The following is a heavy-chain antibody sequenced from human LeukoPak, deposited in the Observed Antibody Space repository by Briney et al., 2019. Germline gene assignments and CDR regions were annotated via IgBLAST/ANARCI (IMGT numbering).Heavy chain of an antibody. CDR1: GYTFTGYY. Sequence: ASVKVSCKASGYTFTGYYMHWVRQAPGQGLEWMGWINPNSGGTNYAQKFQGRVTMTRDTSISTAYMELSRLRSDDTAVYYCARDPTTVTTSYYYYYMDVWGKGTTVTVSS. J-gene: IGHJ6*03. D-gene: IGHD4-17*01. V-gene: IGHV1-2*02. CDR3: ARDPTTVTTSYYYYYMDV. CDR2: INPNSGGT.